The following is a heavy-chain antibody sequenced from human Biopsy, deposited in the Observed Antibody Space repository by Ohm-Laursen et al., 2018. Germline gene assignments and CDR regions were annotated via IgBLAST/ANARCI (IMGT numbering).Heavy chain of an antibody. Sequence: GTLSLTCSVSGDSVSSGSFYWTWIRQPPGQGLEYIGYIYDRGSTANYNPSLESRVTMSVDMPKNQFSLKLSSVTAANTAIYYCARGMRSSGWPYFDSWGQGTLVTVSS. D-gene: IGHD6-19*01. V-gene: IGHV4-61*01. CDR2: IYDRGSTA. CDR3: ARGMRSSGWPYFDS. J-gene: IGHJ4*02. CDR1: GDSVSSGSFY.